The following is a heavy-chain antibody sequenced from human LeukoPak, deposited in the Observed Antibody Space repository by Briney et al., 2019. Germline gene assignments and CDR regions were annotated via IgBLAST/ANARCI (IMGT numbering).Heavy chain of an antibody. D-gene: IGHD4-17*01. V-gene: IGHV4-61*02. CDR1: GGSISSGSYY. CDR2: IYTSGST. J-gene: IGHJ3*02. Sequence: PSETLSLTCAVSGGSISSGSYYWSWIRQPAGKGLEWIGRIYTSGSTNYNPSLKSRVTISVDTSKNQFSLKLSSVTAADTAVYYCARDPAYGDYGIAFDIWGQGKMVTVSS. CDR3: ARDPAYGDYGIAFDI.